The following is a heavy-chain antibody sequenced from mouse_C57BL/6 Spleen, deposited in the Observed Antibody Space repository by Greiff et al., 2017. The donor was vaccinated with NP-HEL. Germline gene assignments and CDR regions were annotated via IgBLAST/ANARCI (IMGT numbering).Heavy chain of an antibody. J-gene: IGHJ2*01. CDR1: GYTFPNYW. CDR3: ARYYGNSYYFDY. D-gene: IGHD2-1*01. V-gene: IGHV1-55*01. Sequence: VQLQPPGAALFTPGASVPLSCTASGYTFPNYWLTWVTQRPGHGLEWIGDIYPSSGSTNYNEKFKSKATLTVDTSSSTAYMQLSSLTSEDSAVYYCARYYGNSYYFDYWGQGTTLTVSS. CDR2: IYPSSGST.